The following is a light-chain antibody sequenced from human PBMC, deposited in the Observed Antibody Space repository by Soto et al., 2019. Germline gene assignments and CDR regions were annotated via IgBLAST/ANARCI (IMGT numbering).Light chain of an antibody. CDR1: QGISNY. J-gene: IGKJ1*01. CDR2: AAS. Sequence: DIQMAQSPSSLSASVGDRVTITCRASQGISNYLVWYQQKPGKVPKLLIYAASTLQSGVPSRFSGSGSGTDFTLTISSLQPEDVASYYCQNYNGAPWTFGQGTKVEIK. CDR3: QNYNGAPWT. V-gene: IGKV1-27*01.